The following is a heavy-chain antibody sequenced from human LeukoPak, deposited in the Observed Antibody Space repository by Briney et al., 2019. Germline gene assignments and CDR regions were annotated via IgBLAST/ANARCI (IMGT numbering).Heavy chain of an antibody. CDR2: ISYDGSNK. CDR1: GFTFSSYA. CDR3: AKGQWLVRIDFFDY. D-gene: IGHD6-19*01. J-gene: IGHJ4*02. Sequence: PGGSLRLSCAASGFTFSSYAMSWVRQAPGKGLEWVAVISYDGSNKYYADSVKGRFTISRDNSKNTLYLQMNSLRAEDTAVYYCAKGQWLVRIDFFDYWGQGTLVTVSS. V-gene: IGHV3-30*18.